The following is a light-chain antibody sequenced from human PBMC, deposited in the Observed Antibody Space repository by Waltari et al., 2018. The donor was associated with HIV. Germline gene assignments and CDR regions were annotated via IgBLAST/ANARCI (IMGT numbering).Light chain of an antibody. J-gene: IGKJ5*01. V-gene: IGKV1-39*01. CDR1: QSISSY. CDR3: QQSYSPPPIT. CDR2: AAS. Sequence: DIQMTQSPSSLSASVGDRVTLTCRASQSISSYLNWYQQKPGKAPKLLIYAASSLQSGVPSRFSGSGSGTDFTLTISSLQPEDFATYYCQQSYSPPPITFGQGTRLEIK.